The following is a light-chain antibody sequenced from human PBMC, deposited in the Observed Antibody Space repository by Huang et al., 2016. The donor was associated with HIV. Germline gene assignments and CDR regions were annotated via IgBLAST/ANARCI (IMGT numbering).Light chain of an antibody. CDR2: EGA. V-gene: IGKV2D-29*01. CDR1: QSLLYIDGKTH. J-gene: IGKJ5*01. Sequence: DIVMTQTPLSLSVAPGQPASISCNSTQSLLYIDGKTHLSWYLQKPGQPPHLLISEGANLVSGVPDRFSGSGSGTHFTLTSVRVEAEDVAFYYCMQGMQLPFTFGQGTRLEIK. CDR3: MQGMQLPFT.